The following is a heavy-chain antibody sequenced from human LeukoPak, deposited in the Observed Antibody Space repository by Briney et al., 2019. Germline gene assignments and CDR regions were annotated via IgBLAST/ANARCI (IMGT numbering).Heavy chain of an antibody. J-gene: IGHJ4*02. CDR2: IRYDGSNK. CDR3: AKDRDIVVVVAATTHFDY. V-gene: IGHV3-30*02. D-gene: IGHD2-15*01. Sequence: PGGSLRLSCAASGFTFSNYCIHWVRQAPGKGLEWVAFIRYDGSNKYYADSVKGRFTISRDNSKNTLYLQMNSLRTEDTAVYYCAKDRDIVVVVAATTHFDYWGQGTLVTVSS. CDR1: GFTFSNYC.